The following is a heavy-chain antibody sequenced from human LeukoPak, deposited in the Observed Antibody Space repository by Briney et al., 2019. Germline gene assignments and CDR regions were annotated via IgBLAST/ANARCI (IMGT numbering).Heavy chain of an antibody. CDR1: GFTVSNEN. Sequence: PGGSLRLSCAASGFTVSNENINWVRQAPGKGLEWVSIIHIGGGTDYADFVKGRFTISRDNSKNTLYLQMNSLRAEDTAVYYCARDQVSNYYDSSGYYYSAVDAFDIWGQGTMVTVSS. D-gene: IGHD3-22*01. CDR2: IHIGGGT. V-gene: IGHV3-66*01. CDR3: ARDQVSNYYDSSGYYYSAVDAFDI. J-gene: IGHJ3*02.